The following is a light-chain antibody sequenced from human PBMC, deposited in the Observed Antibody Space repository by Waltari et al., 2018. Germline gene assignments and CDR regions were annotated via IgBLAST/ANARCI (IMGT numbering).Light chain of an antibody. CDR3: QKYGTLPAT. CDR2: DAS. Sequence: EIMLTQSPGTLSLSPGERATLSCRASQSISKYLAWSQQKPGQAPRLLIYDASVRATGIPDRFSGSGSGTDFSLTISRLEPEDFAVYYCQKYGTLPATFGQGTKVEIK. J-gene: IGKJ1*01. V-gene: IGKV3-20*01. CDR1: QSISKY.